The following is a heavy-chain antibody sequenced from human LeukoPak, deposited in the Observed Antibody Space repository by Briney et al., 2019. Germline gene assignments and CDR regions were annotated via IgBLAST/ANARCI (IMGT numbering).Heavy chain of an antibody. CDR1: GGSISSSSYY. CDR3: ARLVLPVVTAIFDY. CDR2: IYYSGST. J-gene: IGHJ4*02. Sequence: SETLSLTCTVSGGSISSSSYYWGWIRQPPGKGLEWIGSIYYSGSTYYNPSLKSRVTISVDTSKNQFSLKLSSVTAADTAVYYCARLVLPVVTAIFDYWGQGTLVTVSS. V-gene: IGHV4-39*01. D-gene: IGHD2-21*02.